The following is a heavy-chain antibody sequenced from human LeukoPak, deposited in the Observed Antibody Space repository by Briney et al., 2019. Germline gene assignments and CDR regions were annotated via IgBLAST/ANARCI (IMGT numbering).Heavy chain of an antibody. V-gene: IGHV3-53*01. Sequence: GGSLRLSCAVSGFTFSSYAMSWVRQAPGKGLEWVSVIYSGGSTYYADSVKGRFTISRDNSKNTLYLQMNSLRAEDTAVYYCARREEGYDILTGYHYYFDYWGQGTLVTVSS. D-gene: IGHD3-9*01. CDR3: ARREEGYDILTGYHYYFDY. J-gene: IGHJ4*02. CDR1: GFTFSSYA. CDR2: IYSGGST.